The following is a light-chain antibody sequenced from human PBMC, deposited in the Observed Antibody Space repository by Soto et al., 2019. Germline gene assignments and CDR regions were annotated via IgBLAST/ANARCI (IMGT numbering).Light chain of an antibody. CDR2: PSF. CDR3: QQSYSSPWT. V-gene: IGKV1-39*01. Sequence: DIQMTQSPSSMSASVGNSVTITCRTNQSISSFLNWYQQKRGKAPTLLIYPSFNLQRGVPSRFSGSGPGTDFTLTISSLQPEDFAIYDCQQSYSSPWTFGHGTKVEIK. J-gene: IGKJ1*01. CDR1: QSISSF.